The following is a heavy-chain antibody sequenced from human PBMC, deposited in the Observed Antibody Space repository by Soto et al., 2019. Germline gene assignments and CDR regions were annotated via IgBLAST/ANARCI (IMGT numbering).Heavy chain of an antibody. CDR2: INPNSGGT. J-gene: IGHJ4*02. V-gene: IGHV1-2*04. CDR3: ARGLIAARPDCYYFDS. CDR1: GYTFTGYY. Sequence: QGQLVQSGAEVKKPGASVKVSCKASGYTFTGYYMHWVRQAPGQGLEWMGWINPNSGGTNDAQQFQGWVTMTRHTPISTAYLVLSRLSSADTAVSYCARGLIAARPDCYYFDSWGQGNLVTVSS. D-gene: IGHD6-6*01.